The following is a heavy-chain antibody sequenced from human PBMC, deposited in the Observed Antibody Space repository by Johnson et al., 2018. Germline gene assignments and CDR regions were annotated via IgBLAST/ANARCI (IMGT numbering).Heavy chain of an antibody. CDR3: ARALYGDYGIYYYYYGMDV. CDR1: GGSFSGYY. CDR2: INHSGSP. V-gene: IGHV4-34*01. Sequence: QVQLQQWGAGLLKPSETLSLTCAVYGGSFSGYYWSWIRQPPGKGLEWLGEINHSGSPNYNQSLKSRVTISLDTAKNQFSLKLNSVTAADTAVYYWARALYGDYGIYYYYYGMDVWGQGTTVTVSS. J-gene: IGHJ6*02. D-gene: IGHD4-17*01.